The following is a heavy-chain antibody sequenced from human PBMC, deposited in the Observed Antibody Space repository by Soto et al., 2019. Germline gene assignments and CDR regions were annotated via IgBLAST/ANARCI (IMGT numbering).Heavy chain of an antibody. Sequence: EVQLVESGGGLIQTGGSLRLSCAASGFTVSNNYMRWVRQAPGKGLEWVSLIYSGGNTHYADSVKGRFTISRDNSKNTLFLQMNSLRVEDTAVYYCARDPPGIAASGAGGWGQGTLVTVSS. CDR3: ARDPPGIAASGAGG. J-gene: IGHJ4*02. V-gene: IGHV3-53*01. CDR1: GFTVSNNY. CDR2: IYSGGNT. D-gene: IGHD6-13*01.